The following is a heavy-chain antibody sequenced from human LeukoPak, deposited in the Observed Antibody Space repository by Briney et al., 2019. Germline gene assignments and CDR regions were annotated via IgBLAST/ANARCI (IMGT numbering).Heavy chain of an antibody. D-gene: IGHD1-26*01. CDR2: ISGSGDYT. Sequence: GGSLRLTCAASGFTFNSYSMNWARQAPGKGLEWVSGISGSGDYTYYADSVKGRFTISRDNSKNTAYLEMNSLRAEDTAVYYCAGGSLSSGWPTPPDDYWGQGTLVTVSS. V-gene: IGHV3-23*01. J-gene: IGHJ4*02. CDR1: GFTFNSYS. CDR3: AGGSLSSGWPTPPDDY.